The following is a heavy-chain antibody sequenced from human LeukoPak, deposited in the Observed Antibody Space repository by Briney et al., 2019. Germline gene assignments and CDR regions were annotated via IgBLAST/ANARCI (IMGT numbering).Heavy chain of an antibody. CDR2: IKQDGSEK. D-gene: IGHD4-11*01. CDR1: GFTFSSHW. Sequence: GGSLRLSCAASGFTFSSHWMSWVRQAPGKGLEWVANIKQDGSEKYYVDSMKGRFTISRDNAKNSLYLQMNSLRAEDTAVYYCARSSNYEDYYYYYGMDVWGQGTTVTVSS. V-gene: IGHV3-7*01. CDR3: ARSSNYEDYYYYYGMDV. J-gene: IGHJ6*02.